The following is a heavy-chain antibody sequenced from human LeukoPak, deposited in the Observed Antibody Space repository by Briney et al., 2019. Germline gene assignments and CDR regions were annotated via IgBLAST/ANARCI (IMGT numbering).Heavy chain of an antibody. Sequence: PGGSLRLSCEASGFTFSSFAMSWVRQAPGKGLEWVSAISNSGGDTYSADSVKGRFTISRDNSKNTLYLQMNSLRAEDTAIYYCAQQLGYCNSGSCYFTFWGQGTLVTVSS. CDR2: ISNSGGDT. CDR3: AQQLGYCNSGSCYFTF. CDR1: GFTFSSFA. J-gene: IGHJ4*02. V-gene: IGHV3-23*01. D-gene: IGHD2-15*01.